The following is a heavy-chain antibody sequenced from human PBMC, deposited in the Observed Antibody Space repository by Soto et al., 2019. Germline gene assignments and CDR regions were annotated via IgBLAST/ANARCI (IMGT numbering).Heavy chain of an antibody. CDR3: ARESTCGLDY. V-gene: IGHV1-69*04. CDR1: GGSFGIYP. J-gene: IGHJ4*02. CDR2: VIPILNVA. Sequence: QVQLVQSGAEVKKPGSSVKVSCQTSGGSFGIYPISWVRQAPGQGLEWVGRVIPILNVANYTQKLHDRHTLTADKSTTTAYMELSSLTSEDTAVYYCARESTCGLDYLGQGTLVTVSS.